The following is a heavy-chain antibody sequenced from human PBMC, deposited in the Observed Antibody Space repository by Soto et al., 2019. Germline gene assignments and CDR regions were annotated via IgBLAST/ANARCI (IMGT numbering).Heavy chain of an antibody. CDR1: GGSFSSDS. CDR3: AREVVTETTLGYFDF. V-gene: IGHV1-69*06. D-gene: IGHD2-21*02. CDR2: IIPMFDTT. Sequence: SVKVSCKASGGSFSSDSITWVRQAPVQGLEWIGEIIPMFDTTNYAPEFQGRVTITADTATTTVYMEVNRLTPDDTAVYYCAREVVTETTLGYFDFWGQGALVTVSS. J-gene: IGHJ4*02.